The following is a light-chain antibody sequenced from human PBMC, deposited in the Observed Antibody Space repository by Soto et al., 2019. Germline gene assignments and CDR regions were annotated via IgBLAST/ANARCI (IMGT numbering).Light chain of an antibody. J-gene: IGKJ1*01. CDR2: GAS. Sequence: DIQLTQSPSFLSASVGDRVIITCRASQGVSHYLAWYQQKPGKAPNLLIYGASNLQSGVPTRFSGSGSGTEFTLTSSSLQPEDFATYYCQQLNTYRWTFGQGTKVEIK. CDR3: QQLNTYRWT. V-gene: IGKV1-9*01. CDR1: QGVSHY.